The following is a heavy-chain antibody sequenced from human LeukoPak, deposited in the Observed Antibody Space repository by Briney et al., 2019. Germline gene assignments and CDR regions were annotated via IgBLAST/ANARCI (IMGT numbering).Heavy chain of an antibody. J-gene: IGHJ4*02. V-gene: IGHV5-51*01. CDR2: IYPGDSDT. CDR3: ARQNDFRLDY. D-gene: IGHD3-3*01. CDR1: GYTFSSYW. Sequence: GESLKISCKGSGYTFSSYWIGWVRQMPGKGPEWMGIIYPGDSDTRYSPSLQGQVTISVDTSIGTAYLQWSSLKASDTAIYYCARQNDFRLDYWGQGTLVTVSS.